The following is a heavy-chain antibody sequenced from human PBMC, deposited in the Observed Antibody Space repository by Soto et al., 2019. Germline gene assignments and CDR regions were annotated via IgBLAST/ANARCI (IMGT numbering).Heavy chain of an antibody. CDR1: GFTFSSYA. CDR3: AKGGSGTLYYYYMDV. D-gene: IGHD3-10*01. J-gene: IGHJ6*03. Sequence: GGSLRLSCAASGFTFSSYAMSWVRQAPGKGLEWVSAISGSGGSTYYADSVKGRFTISRDNSKNTLYLQMNSLRAEDTAVYYCAKGGSGTLYYYYMDVWGKGTTVTVSS. V-gene: IGHV3-23*01. CDR2: ISGSGGST.